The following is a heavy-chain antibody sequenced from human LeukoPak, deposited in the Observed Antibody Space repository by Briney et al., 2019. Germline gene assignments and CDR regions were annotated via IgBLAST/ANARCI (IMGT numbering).Heavy chain of an antibody. CDR3: ARENIVVVPAAHEYYFDY. Sequence: GASVKVFCKASGYTFNSYYMHRVRQAPGQGLEWMGIINPSGGSTSYAQKFQGRVTMTRDTSTSTVYMELSSLRSEDTAVYYCARENIVVVPAAHEYYFDYWGQGTLVTVSS. J-gene: IGHJ4*02. D-gene: IGHD2-2*01. V-gene: IGHV1-46*02. CDR2: INPSGGST. CDR1: GYTFNSYY.